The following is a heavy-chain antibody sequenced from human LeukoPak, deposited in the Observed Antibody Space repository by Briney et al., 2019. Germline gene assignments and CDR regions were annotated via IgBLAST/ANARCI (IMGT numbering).Heavy chain of an antibody. CDR2: ISGSGGST. Sequence: GGSLRLSCAASGFTFSSYAMSWVSQAPGKGLEWVSAISGSGGSTYYADSVKGRFTISRHNSKNTLYLQMNSLRAEDTAVYYCGREWLTTGDNYYYYGMDVWGQGTTVTVSS. V-gene: IGHV3-23*01. D-gene: IGHD6-19*01. CDR1: GFTFSSYA. J-gene: IGHJ6*02. CDR3: GREWLTTGDNYYYYGMDV.